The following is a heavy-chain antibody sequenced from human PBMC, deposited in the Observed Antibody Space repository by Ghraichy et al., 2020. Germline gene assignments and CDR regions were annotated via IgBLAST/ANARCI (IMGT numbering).Heavy chain of an antibody. V-gene: IGHV4-39*07. D-gene: IGHD3-22*01. CDR3: ARDTLYYYDSSGKSIDY. CDR2: IYYSGST. Sequence: SETLSLTCTVSGGSISSSSYYWGWIRQPPGKGLEWIGSIYYSGSTYYNPSLKSRVTISVDTSKNQFSLKLSSVTAADTAVYYCARDTLYYYDSSGKSIDYWGQGTLVIVSS. CDR1: GGSISSSSYY. J-gene: IGHJ4*02.